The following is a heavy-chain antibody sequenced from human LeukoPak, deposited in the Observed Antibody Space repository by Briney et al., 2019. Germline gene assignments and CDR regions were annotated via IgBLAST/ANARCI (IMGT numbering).Heavy chain of an antibody. CDR2: FDPEDGET. V-gene: IGHV1-24*01. Sequence: ASVKVSCKVSGYTLTELSMHWVRQAPGKGLEWMGGFDPEDGETIYAQKFQGRVTMTEDTSTDTAYMELSSLRSEDTAVYYCTTDRGLDGSGSYTNFDYWGQGTLVTVSS. CDR1: GYTLTELS. J-gene: IGHJ4*02. CDR3: TTDRGLDGSGSYTNFDY. D-gene: IGHD3-10*01.